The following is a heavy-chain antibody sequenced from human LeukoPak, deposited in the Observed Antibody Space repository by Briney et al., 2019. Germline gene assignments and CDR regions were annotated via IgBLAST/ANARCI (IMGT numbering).Heavy chain of an antibody. D-gene: IGHD1-1*01. CDR3: ARAASGTTGPYYYYYSMDV. Sequence: GGALRLSCAASGFTFSDYYMRWIRQAPGKGLEWVSYISSSGSTIYYADSVKGRCTISRENAKRSLYLQMNSLRAEDTALYYCARAASGTTGPYYYYYSMDVWGKGTTVAVSS. CDR1: GFTFSDYY. CDR2: ISSSGSTI. J-gene: IGHJ6*03. V-gene: IGHV3-11*04.